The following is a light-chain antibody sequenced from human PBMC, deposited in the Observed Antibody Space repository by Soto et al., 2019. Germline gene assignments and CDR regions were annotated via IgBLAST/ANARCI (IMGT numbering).Light chain of an antibody. J-gene: IGKJ2*01. CDR2: DTS. CDR3: QQRSSWPRT. CDR1: QSVDSY. V-gene: IGKV3-11*01. Sequence: EIVLTQSPATLSLSPGERATLSCRASQSVDSYLAWYQQKPGQAPRLFIYDTSNRATGIPARFSGSGSGTDFTLTISSLEPEDFAVYYCQQRSSWPRTFGQGTKLEIK.